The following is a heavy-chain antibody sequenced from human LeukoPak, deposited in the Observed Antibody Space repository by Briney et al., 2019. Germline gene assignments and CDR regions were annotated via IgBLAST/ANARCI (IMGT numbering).Heavy chain of an antibody. Sequence: ASVKVSCKASGYTFARYYIHWVRQAPGQRLEWMGIINPGGGNTNYAQKFQGRVTVTRDTSISTAYMELSRLRSDDTAVYYCARDRCSSTSCYTNWFDPWGQGTLVTVSS. V-gene: IGHV1-46*01. CDR2: INPGGGNT. CDR3: ARDRCSSTSCYTNWFDP. J-gene: IGHJ5*02. D-gene: IGHD2-2*02. CDR1: GYTFARYY.